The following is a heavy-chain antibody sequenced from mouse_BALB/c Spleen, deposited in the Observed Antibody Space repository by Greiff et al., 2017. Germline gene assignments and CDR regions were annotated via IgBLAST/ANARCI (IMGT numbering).Heavy chain of an antibody. V-gene: IGHV14-3*02. CDR1: GFNIKDTY. CDR3: ARNWDGYLYYFDY. J-gene: IGHJ2*01. Sequence: EVQLQQSGAELVKPGVSVKLSCTASGFNIKDTYMHWVKQRPEQGLEWIGRIDPANGNTKYDPKFQGKATITADTSSNTAYLQLSSLTSEDTAVYYCARNWDGYLYYFDYWGQGTTLTVSS. D-gene: IGHD2-3*01. CDR2: IDPANGNT.